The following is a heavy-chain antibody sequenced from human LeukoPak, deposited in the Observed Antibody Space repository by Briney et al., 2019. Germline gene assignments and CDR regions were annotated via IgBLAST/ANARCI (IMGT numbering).Heavy chain of an antibody. CDR2: ISYDGSNK. D-gene: IGHD3-9*01. J-gene: IGHJ4*02. CDR1: GFTFSSYG. CDR3: ARGSTHYDVLTGYHYYFDY. V-gene: IGHV3-30*03. Sequence: PGGSLRLSCAASGFTFSSYGMHWVRQAPGKGLEWVAVISYDGSNKYYADSVKGRFTISRDNAKNSLYLQMNSLRAEDTALYYCARGSTHYDVLTGYHYYFDYWGQGTLVTVSS.